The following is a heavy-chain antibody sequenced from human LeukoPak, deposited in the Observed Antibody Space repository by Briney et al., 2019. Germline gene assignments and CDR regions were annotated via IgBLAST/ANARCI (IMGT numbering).Heavy chain of an antibody. CDR1: GGSISSYY. CDR3: ARFSDQIAIFGVVNYFLGD. CDR2: IYYSGST. J-gene: IGHJ4*02. V-gene: IGHV4-59*01. Sequence: KPSETLSLTCTVSGGSISSYYWSWIRQPPGKGLEWIGHIYYSGSTNYNPSLKSRVTISVDTSENQFSLKLSSVTAEDTAVYYCARFSDQIAIFGVVNYFLGDWGQGILVTVSS. D-gene: IGHD3-3*01.